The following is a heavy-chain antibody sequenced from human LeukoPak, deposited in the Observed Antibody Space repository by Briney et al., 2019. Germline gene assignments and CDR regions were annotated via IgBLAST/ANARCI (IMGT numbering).Heavy chain of an antibody. Sequence: SETLSLTCAVYGGSFSGYYWSWIRQPPGKGLEWIGEINHSGSTNYNPSLKSRVTISVDTSKNQFSLKLSSVTAADTAVYYCARGPLGYCSSTSCRDAFDIWGQGTRVTVSS. D-gene: IGHD2-2*01. CDR1: GGSFSGYY. V-gene: IGHV4-34*01. CDR2: INHSGST. J-gene: IGHJ3*02. CDR3: ARGPLGYCSSTSCRDAFDI.